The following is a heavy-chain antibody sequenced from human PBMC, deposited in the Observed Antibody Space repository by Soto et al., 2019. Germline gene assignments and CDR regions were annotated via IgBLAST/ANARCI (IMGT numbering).Heavy chain of an antibody. V-gene: IGHV1-2*02. CDR2: INPNSGGT. J-gene: IGHJ4*02. CDR1: GYTFTGYY. Sequence: GASVKVSCKASGYTFTGYYMHWVRQAPGQGLEWMGWINPNSGGTNYAQKFQGRVTMTEDTSTDTAYMELSSLRSEDTAVYYCATARIHQYAARGYADYWGQGTLVTVSS. CDR3: ATARIHQYAARGYADY. D-gene: IGHD3-3*01.